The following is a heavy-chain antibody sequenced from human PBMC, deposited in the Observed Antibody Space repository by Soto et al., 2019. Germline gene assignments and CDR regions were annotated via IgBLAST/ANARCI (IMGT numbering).Heavy chain of an antibody. CDR3: ARATVSDAFDI. CDR1: GGSFSGYY. Sequence: SETLSLTCAVYGGSFSGYYWSWIRQPPGKGLEWIGEIYHSESTNYNPSLKSRVTISVDTSKNQFSLKLSSVTAADTAVYYCARATVSDAFDIWGQGTMVTVSS. V-gene: IGHV4-34*01. J-gene: IGHJ3*02. D-gene: IGHD4-17*01. CDR2: IYHSEST.